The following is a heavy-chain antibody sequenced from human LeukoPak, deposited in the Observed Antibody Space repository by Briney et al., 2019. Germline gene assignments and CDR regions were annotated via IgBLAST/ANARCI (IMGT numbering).Heavy chain of an antibody. CDR1: GFALSSHW. Sequence: GGSLRLSCAASGFALSSHWMTWVRQVPGRGPEWVANVNRDGSETYYLDSVKGRFTISKDNAKNSLYLQMNSLRAEDTAVYYCARWSIAAAGIFDYWGQGTLVPVSS. CDR3: ARWSIAAAGIFDY. V-gene: IGHV3-7*01. J-gene: IGHJ4*02. CDR2: VNRDGSET. D-gene: IGHD6-13*01.